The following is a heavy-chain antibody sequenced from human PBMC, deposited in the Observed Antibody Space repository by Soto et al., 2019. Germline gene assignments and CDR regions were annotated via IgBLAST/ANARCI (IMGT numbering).Heavy chain of an antibody. CDR2: ISTDNGNT. CDR3: ATDRLKFGYCSGGSCYSNYHYDGMDV. CDR1: GYTFTSSG. J-gene: IGHJ6*02. Sequence: ASVKVSCKASGYTFTSSGISWVRQAPGQGLEWMGWISTDNGNTNYAQHLQGRASMTTDTSTSTAYMDLRSLRSDDTAIYYCATDRLKFGYCSGGSCYSNYHYDGMDVWGLGTTVTVSS. D-gene: IGHD2-15*01. V-gene: IGHV1-18*01.